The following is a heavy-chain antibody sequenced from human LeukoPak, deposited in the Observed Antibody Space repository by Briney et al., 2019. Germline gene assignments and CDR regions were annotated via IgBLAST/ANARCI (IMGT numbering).Heavy chain of an antibody. D-gene: IGHD7-27*01. V-gene: IGHV1-69*13. J-gene: IGHJ4*02. Sequence: GASVKVSCKASGGTFSSYAISWVRQAPGQGLEWMGGIIPIFGTANYAQKFQGRVTITADESTSTAYMELSSLRSEDTAVYYCARTGDPHEGYYFDYWGQGTLVTVSS. CDR1: GGTFSSYA. CDR2: IIPIFGTA. CDR3: ARTGDPHEGYYFDY.